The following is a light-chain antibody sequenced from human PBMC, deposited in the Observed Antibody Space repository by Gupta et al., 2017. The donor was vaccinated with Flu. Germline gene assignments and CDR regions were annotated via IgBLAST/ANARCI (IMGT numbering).Light chain of an antibody. CDR3: QQDNSYPST. CDR1: QGISRW. J-gene: IGKJ2*01. V-gene: IGKV1-5*03. CDR2: KVS. Sequence: PSTLSASVGDRVTITCRTSQGISRWLAWYQQKPGKAPKLLIYKVSTLQTGVPSRFSGAGSGTEFSLTINSLQPDDFAVYYCQQDNSYPSTFGQGTKLEIK.